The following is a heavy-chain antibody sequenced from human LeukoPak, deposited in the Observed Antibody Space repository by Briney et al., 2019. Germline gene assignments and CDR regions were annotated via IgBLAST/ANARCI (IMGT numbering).Heavy chain of an antibody. J-gene: IGHJ6*03. CDR3: ARADRVQYYYXYMDV. CDR1: GYTLTELS. V-gene: IGHV1-24*01. CDR2: FDPEDGET. Sequence: ASVKVSCKVSGYTLTELSMHWVRQAPGKGLEWMGGFDPEDGETIYAQKFQGRVTMTEDTSTDTAYMELSSLRSEDTAVYYCARADRVQYYYXYMDVWGKGTTVTVSS.